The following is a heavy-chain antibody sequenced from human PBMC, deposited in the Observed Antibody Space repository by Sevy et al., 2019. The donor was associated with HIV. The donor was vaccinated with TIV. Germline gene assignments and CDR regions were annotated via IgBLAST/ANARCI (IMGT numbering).Heavy chain of an antibody. D-gene: IGHD5-12*01. Sequence: SETLSLTCTVSGGSISNSDSYWSWIRHPPGKGLEWIGYIHYSGGTYYNPFLKSRVAMSVDTSEKQFSLKLSSMTEADTAVYYCASKRGYNHGPFDYWGQGTLVTVSS. CDR1: GGSISNSDSY. V-gene: IGHV4-30-4*02. CDR2: IHYSGGT. CDR3: ASKRGYNHGPFDY. J-gene: IGHJ4*02.